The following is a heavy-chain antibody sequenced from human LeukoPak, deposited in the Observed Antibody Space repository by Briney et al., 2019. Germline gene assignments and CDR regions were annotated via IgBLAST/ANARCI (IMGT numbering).Heavy chain of an antibody. J-gene: IGHJ5*02. CDR1: GFTFSSYS. CDR2: ISSSSSSI. CDR3: GSYASGCPRFDP. D-gene: IGHD3-10*01. Sequence: WGSQRLSCAASGFTFSSYSMIWVRQAPAKGLEWVSIISSSSSSIYDADSVKGRFTISRDNAKNSVYLQMNSLRDEDTAVYFCGSYASGCPRFDPWGQGTLVSVSS. V-gene: IGHV3-48*02.